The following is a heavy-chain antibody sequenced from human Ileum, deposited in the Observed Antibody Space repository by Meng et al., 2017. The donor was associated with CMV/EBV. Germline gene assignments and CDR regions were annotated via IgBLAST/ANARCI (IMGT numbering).Heavy chain of an antibody. CDR3: AREIHEQKQLKENTGNWFDP. D-gene: IGHD5-18*01. J-gene: IGHJ5*02. V-gene: IGHV1-46*01. CDR2: INPDLGTT. Sequence: ASVKVSCKASGYSFTSNFIHWVRQAPGQGLAWMGIINPDLGTTTYAQKFQGRVIMTKVTSASTVYMDLISLRSEDKAVYYCAREIHEQKQLKENTGNWFDPWGQGTLVTVSS. CDR1: GYSFTSNF.